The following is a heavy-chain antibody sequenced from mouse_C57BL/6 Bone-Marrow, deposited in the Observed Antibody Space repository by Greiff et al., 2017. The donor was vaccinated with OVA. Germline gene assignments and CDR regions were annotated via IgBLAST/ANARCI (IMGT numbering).Heavy chain of an antibody. Sequence: EVKLEESGGGLVKPGGSLKLSCAASGFTFSSYTMSWVRQTPEKRLEWVATISGGGGNTYYPDSVKGRFTISRDNAKNTLYLQMSSLRSEDTALYYCARQKAYYSNYEVDYWGQGTTLTVSS. D-gene: IGHD2-5*01. CDR1: GFTFSSYT. J-gene: IGHJ2*01. CDR2: ISGGGGNT. V-gene: IGHV5-9*01. CDR3: ARQKAYYSNYEVDY.